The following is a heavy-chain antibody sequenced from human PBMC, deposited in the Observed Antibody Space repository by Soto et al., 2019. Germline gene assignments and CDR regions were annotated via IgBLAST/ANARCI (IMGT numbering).Heavy chain of an antibody. J-gene: IGHJ4*02. Sequence: GAPVKVSCKASGRTFSSYAISWVRQAPGQGLEWMGGTIPIFGTANYAQKFQGRVTITADESTSTAYMELSSLRSEDTAVYYCARRRLITIFGVVISDPTDYWGQGTLVTVSS. V-gene: IGHV1-69*13. D-gene: IGHD3-3*01. CDR2: TIPIFGTA. CDR3: ARRRLITIFGVVISDPTDY. CDR1: GRTFSSYA.